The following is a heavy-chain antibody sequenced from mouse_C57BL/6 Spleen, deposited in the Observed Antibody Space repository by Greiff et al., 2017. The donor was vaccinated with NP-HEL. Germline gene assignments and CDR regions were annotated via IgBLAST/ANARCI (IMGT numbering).Heavy chain of an antibody. D-gene: IGHD1-1*01. J-gene: IGHJ4*01. Sequence: EVQVVESGGGLVKPGGSLKLSCAASGFTFSDYGMHWVRQAPEKGLEWVAYISSGSSNIYYADTVKGRFTISRDNAKNTLFLQMTSLSSEDTAMYYCAKYYYGSSNYAMDYWGQGTSVTVSS. CDR2: ISSGSSNI. V-gene: IGHV5-17*01. CDR1: GFTFSDYG. CDR3: AKYYYGSSNYAMDY.